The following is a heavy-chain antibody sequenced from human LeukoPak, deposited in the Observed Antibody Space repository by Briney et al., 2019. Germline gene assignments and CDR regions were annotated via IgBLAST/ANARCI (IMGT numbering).Heavy chain of an antibody. CDR2: ISWNSGSI. Sequence: PGGSLRLSCAASGFTFDDYAMHWVRQAPGKGLEWVSGISWNSGSIGYADSVKGRFTISRDNAKNSLYLQMNSLRAEGTALYYCAKDSLTTVTTYAFDIWGQGTMVTVSS. CDR3: AKDSLTTVTTYAFDI. J-gene: IGHJ3*02. V-gene: IGHV3-9*01. D-gene: IGHD4-17*01. CDR1: GFTFDDYA.